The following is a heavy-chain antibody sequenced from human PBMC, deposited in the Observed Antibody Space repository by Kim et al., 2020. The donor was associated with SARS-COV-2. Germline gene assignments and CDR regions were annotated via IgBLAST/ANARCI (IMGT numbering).Heavy chain of an antibody. CDR1: GYSISRGYY. Sequence: SETLSLTCTVSGYSISRGYYWGWIRQPPGKGLEWIGSIYHSGSTYYNPSLKSRVTISVDTSKNQFSRKLSAVTAAETAVYYCARDEASKWLRLERSAFDIWGQGTMVTVSS. D-gene: IGHD5-12*01. J-gene: IGHJ3*02. CDR3: ARDEASKWLRLERSAFDI. CDR2: IYHSGST. V-gene: IGHV4-38-2*02.